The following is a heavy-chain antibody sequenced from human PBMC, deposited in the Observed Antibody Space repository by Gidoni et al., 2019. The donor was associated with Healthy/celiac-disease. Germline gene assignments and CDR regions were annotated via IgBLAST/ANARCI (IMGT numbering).Heavy chain of an antibody. D-gene: IGHD6-13*01. J-gene: IGHJ3*02. V-gene: IGHV4-59*01. CDR3: ARDRIAEEGDFDI. CDR2: IFYRGST. Sequence: VPLPESGPVLVTPSEPLSLTSPVPCGSISSYYWSWIRQPPGKGLEWIGYIFYRGSTNYNPGRKSRVTISVDTSKKQCSLKLRAVTAAETAVYYCARDRIAEEGDFDIWGQGTMVTVSS. CDR1: CGSISSYY.